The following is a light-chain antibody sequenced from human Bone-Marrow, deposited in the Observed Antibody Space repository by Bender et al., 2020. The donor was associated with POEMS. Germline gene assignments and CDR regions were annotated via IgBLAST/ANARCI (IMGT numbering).Light chain of an antibody. Sequence: QSVLAQPPSVSGAPGQRVTISCTGNSSNIGAGFDVHWYQQLPGEAPKLLIYYDDLLTPGVSDRFSASKSGTSASLAISELQSEDEALYYCSAWDDSLSGWVFGGGTKLTVL. CDR2: YDD. CDR1: SSNIGAGFD. V-gene: IGLV1-36*01. CDR3: SAWDDSLSGWV. J-gene: IGLJ3*02.